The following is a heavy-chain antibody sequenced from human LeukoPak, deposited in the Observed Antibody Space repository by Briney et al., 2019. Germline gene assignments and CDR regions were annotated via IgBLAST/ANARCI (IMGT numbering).Heavy chain of an antibody. CDR2: ISYDGSNK. V-gene: IGHV3-30-3*01. D-gene: IGHD1-1*01. CDR3: ARARNDYYYYYMDV. J-gene: IGHJ6*03. Sequence: PGRSLRLSCAASGFTFSSYAMHWVRQAPGKGLEWVAVISYDGSNKYYADSVKGRFTISRDNAKNSLYLQMNSLRAEDTAVYYCARARNDYYYYYMDVWGKGTTVTVSS. CDR1: GFTFSSYA.